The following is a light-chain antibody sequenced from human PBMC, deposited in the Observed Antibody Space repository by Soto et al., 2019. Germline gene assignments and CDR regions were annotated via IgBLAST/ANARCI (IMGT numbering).Light chain of an antibody. CDR2: QIS. CDR1: HSLDYSDGNTY. J-gene: IGKJ2*01. CDR3: MQGTHWPYT. V-gene: IGKV2-30*01. Sequence: DVVMTQSPLSLPVTLGQPASISCRSTHSLDYSDGNTYLSWFQQRPGQPPRRLIYQISDRDSGVPDRFSGSGSGTDFTLKISRVEAEDVGVYYCMQGTHWPYTFGQGTKLEIK.